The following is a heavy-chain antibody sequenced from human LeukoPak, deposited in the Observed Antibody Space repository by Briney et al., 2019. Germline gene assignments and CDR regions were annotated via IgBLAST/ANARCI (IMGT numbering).Heavy chain of an antibody. D-gene: IGHD5-12*01. Sequence: ASVKVSCKVSGYTLTELSMHWVRQAPGKGLEWMGGFDPEDGETIYAQKFQGRVTMTEDTSTDTAYMELSSLRSEDTAVYYCATDLGEDIADFREYYFDYWGQGTLVTVSS. CDR1: GYTLTELS. CDR2: FDPEDGET. J-gene: IGHJ4*02. CDR3: ATDLGEDIADFREYYFDY. V-gene: IGHV1-24*01.